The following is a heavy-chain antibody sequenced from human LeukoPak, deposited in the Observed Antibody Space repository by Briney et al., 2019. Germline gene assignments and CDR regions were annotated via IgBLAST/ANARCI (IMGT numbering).Heavy chain of an antibody. CDR3: ATLKRGYSYEYYFDY. CDR1: GYRFTSYW. V-gene: IGHV5-51*01. J-gene: IGHJ4*02. Sequence: GESLKISCKGSGYRFTSYWIGWVRQMPGKGLEWMGIIYPGDSDTRYSPSFQGQVTISADKSISTAYLQWSSLKASDTAMYYCATLKRGYSYEYYFDYWGQGTLVTVSS. CDR2: IYPGDSDT. D-gene: IGHD5-18*01.